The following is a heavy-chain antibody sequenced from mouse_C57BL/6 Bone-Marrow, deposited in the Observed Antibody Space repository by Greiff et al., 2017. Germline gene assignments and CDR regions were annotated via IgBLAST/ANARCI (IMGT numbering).Heavy chain of an antibody. Sequence: EVQLQQSGPELVKPGASVKISCKASGYTFTDYYMNWVKQSHGKSLEWIGDINPNNGGTSYNQKFKGKATLTVDKFSSTAYMELRSLTSEDSAVYYCALWFAYWGQGTLVTVSA. J-gene: IGHJ3*01. CDR2: INPNNGGT. V-gene: IGHV1-26*01. CDR3: ALWFAY. CDR1: GYTFTDYY.